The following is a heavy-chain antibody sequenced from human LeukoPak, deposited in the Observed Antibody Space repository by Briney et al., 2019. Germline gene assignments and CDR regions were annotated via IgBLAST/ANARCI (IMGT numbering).Heavy chain of an antibody. Sequence: SETLSLTCTVSGGSISSYYWSWIRQPPGKGLEWIGYIYYSGSTNYNPSLKSRVTISVDTSKNQFSLKLSSVTAADTAVYYCARVAVAGFAYYYYYMDVWGKGTTVTVSS. V-gene: IGHV4-59*12. D-gene: IGHD6-19*01. CDR1: GGSISSYY. J-gene: IGHJ6*03. CDR3: ARVAVAGFAYYYYYMDV. CDR2: IYYSGST.